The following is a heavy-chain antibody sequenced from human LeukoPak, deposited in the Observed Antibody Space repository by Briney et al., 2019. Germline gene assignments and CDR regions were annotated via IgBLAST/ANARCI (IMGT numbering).Heavy chain of an antibody. CDR3: AREGTVTTRGYFDY. Sequence: GGSLRLSCAASGFTFSSYSMNWVRQAPGKGLEWVSSISSSSSYIYYADSVKGRFTISRDNAKNSLYLQMNSLRAEDTAVYYCAREGTVTTRGYFDYWGQGTLVTVSS. V-gene: IGHV3-21*01. D-gene: IGHD4-11*01. CDR2: ISSSSSYI. CDR1: GFTFSSYS. J-gene: IGHJ4*02.